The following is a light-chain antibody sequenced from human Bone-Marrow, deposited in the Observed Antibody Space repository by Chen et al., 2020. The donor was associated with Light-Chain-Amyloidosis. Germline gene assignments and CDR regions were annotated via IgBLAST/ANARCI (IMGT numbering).Light chain of an antibody. CDR2: EDS. Sequence: SYVLTQPSSVSVAPGQTATIACGGNTIGSTSVHWYQQTPGQAPLLVVYEDSGRPAGIPERLSGSNAGNAATRTISRVEAGDEADYYCQVWDRSSDRPVFGGGTKLTVL. J-gene: IGLJ3*02. CDR3: QVWDRSSDRPV. V-gene: IGLV3-21*02. CDR1: TIGSTS.